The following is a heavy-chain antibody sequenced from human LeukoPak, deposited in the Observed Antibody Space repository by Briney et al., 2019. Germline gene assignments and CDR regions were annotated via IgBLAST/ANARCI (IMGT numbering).Heavy chain of an antibody. J-gene: IGHJ4*02. Sequence: SVKVSCKASGGSFSSYAISWVRQAPGQGLEWMGGIIPIFGTANYAQKFQGRVTITADESTRTAYMELSSLRSEDTAVYYCARGIGDTGGYYYVHWGQGTLVTVSS. CDR3: ARGIGDTGGYYYVH. CDR1: GGSFSSYA. D-gene: IGHD3-22*01. CDR2: IIPIFGTA. V-gene: IGHV1-69*13.